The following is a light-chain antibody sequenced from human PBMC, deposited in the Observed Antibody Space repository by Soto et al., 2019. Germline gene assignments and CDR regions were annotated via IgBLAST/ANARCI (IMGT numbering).Light chain of an antibody. V-gene: IGKV1-39*01. CDR2: AAS. J-gene: IGKJ2*01. CDR3: QQSYSSPRT. CDR1: QSIISY. Sequence: DIQMTQSPSSLSASVGDRVTITCQSSQSIISYLNWYQQKAGKAPQLLIYAASSLQSRVPARFSGSGSGTDFILSISSLQPEDSAIYYCQQSYSSPRTFGQGTKLEI.